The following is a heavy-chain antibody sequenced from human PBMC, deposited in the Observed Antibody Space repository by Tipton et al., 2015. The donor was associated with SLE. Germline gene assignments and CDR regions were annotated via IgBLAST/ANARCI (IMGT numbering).Heavy chain of an antibody. J-gene: IGHJ4*02. CDR3: ARVFRGYSSSQGYFDH. CDR2: IYTRGST. V-gene: IGHV4-4*07. D-gene: IGHD6-13*01. CDR1: GGSISSYY. Sequence: LRLSCTVSGGSISSYYWSWIRQPAGKGLEWIGRIYTRGSTNYNPSLKSRVTMSVDTSKNQFSLKLSSVTAADTAVYYCARVFRGYSSSQGYFDHWGQGTLVTVSS.